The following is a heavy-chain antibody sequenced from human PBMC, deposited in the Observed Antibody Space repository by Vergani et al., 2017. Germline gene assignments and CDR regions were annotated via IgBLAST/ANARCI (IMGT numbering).Heavy chain of an antibody. CDR3: ARRGATLDI. V-gene: IGHV3-64*01. CDR2: ISSNGGST. D-gene: IGHD1-26*01. CDR1: GFTFSSYA. J-gene: IGHJ3*02. Sequence: EVQLVESGGGLVQPGGSLRLSCAASGFTFSSYAMHWVRQAPGKGLEYVSAISSNGGSTYYANSVKGRFTISRDNSKNTLYLQMGSLRAEDMAVYYCARRGATLDIWGQGTMVTVSS.